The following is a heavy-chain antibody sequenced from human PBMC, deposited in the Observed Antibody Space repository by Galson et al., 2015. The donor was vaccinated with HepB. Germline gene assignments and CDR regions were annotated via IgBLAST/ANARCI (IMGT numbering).Heavy chain of an antibody. Sequence: ETLSLTCTVSDGSISANYWSWIRQPPGKGLEGIGHVYHTGSTNYNPSHESQVTILVDTSKSQFSLKLSSVTAADTAVYYCATAPNPDYFDCWGQGTLVTVSS. CDR1: DGSISANY. CDR2: VYHTGST. J-gene: IGHJ4*02. V-gene: IGHV4-59*01. CDR3: ATAPNPDYFDC.